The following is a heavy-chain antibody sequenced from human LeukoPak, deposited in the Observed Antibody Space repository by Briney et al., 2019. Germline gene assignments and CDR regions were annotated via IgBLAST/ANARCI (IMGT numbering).Heavy chain of an antibody. V-gene: IGHV1-2*02. CDR2: VNPDSGNT. CDR1: GYTFSNNY. D-gene: IGHD3-10*01. Sequence: ASVKVSCKASGYTFSNNYMHWVRQAPGQGLEWMGWVNPDSGNTKYEQKFQGRVTMTRDTSINTAYMELSGLRSDDTAVYYCASPSLASGKYYEYWGQGTPVTVSS. J-gene: IGHJ4*02. CDR3: ASPSLASGKYYEY.